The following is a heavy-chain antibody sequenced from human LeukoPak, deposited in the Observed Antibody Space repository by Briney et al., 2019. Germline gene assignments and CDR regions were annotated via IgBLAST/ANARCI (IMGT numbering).Heavy chain of an antibody. Sequence: ASVKVSCKASGYTFTGYYMHWVRQAPGQGLEWMGWINPNSGGTNYAQKFQGRVTMTRDTSISTAYMELSRLRSDDTAVYYCARVRPNFGSSSSKFGYWGQGTLVTVSS. J-gene: IGHJ4*02. D-gene: IGHD6-13*01. CDR1: GYTFTGYY. V-gene: IGHV1-2*02. CDR2: INPNSGGT. CDR3: ARVRPNFGSSSSKFGY.